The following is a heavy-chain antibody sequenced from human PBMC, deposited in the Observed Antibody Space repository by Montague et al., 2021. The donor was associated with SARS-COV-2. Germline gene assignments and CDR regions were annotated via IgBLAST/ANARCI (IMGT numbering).Heavy chain of an antibody. Sequence: SETLSLTCTVSGDSVSSSDHYWGWIRQPPGKGLEWLGIVYYSGYTXYNPSVKGRVTISIDASKNQLSLKLNSLTATDTAIYHCARRRLREDYFDFWGQGTLRTVAS. J-gene: IGHJ4*02. D-gene: IGHD4-17*01. CDR2: VYYSGYT. V-gene: IGHV4-39*01. CDR1: GDSVSSSDHY. CDR3: ARRRLREDYFDF.